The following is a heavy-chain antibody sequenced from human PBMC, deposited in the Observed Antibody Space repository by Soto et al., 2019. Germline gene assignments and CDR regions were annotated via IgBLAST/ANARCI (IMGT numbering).Heavy chain of an antibody. CDR2: IYTGDSDT. D-gene: IGHD6-19*01. CDR3: AIRGASQWLKF. Sequence: PGESLKISCKASGYIFSIYWIGWVRQVPGKGLEWMGIIYTGDSDTRYSPSFQGQVTISADKSISTAYLQWSSLKASDTAIYYCAIRGASQWLKFWGQGTLVTVSS. V-gene: IGHV5-51*01. CDR1: GYIFSIYW. J-gene: IGHJ4*02.